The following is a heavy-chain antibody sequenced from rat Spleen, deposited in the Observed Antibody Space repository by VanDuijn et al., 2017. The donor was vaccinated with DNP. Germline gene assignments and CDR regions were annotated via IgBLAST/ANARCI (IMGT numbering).Heavy chain of an antibody. J-gene: IGHJ3*01. CDR2: ISYSGST. Sequence: EVQLQESGPGLVKSAQSLFLTCSVTGYSITSHYWAWIRKFPGHKMEWMGYISYSGSTSYHPSLKSRISITRDTSKNQFLLQLNSVTTEDTATYYCASGGAGIWFAYWGQGTLVTVSS. CDR1: GYSITSHY. CDR3: ASGGAGIWFAY. V-gene: IGHV3-1*01. D-gene: IGHD4-2*01.